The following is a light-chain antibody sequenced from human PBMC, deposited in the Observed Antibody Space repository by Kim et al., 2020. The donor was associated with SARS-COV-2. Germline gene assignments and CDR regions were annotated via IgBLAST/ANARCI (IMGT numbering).Light chain of an antibody. CDR3: QQYNSYPWT. CDR1: QSIGSR. J-gene: IGKJ1*01. Sequence: DIQMTQSPSTLSASVGDVVTITCRASQSIGSRLTWYQQKPGKAPKLLIFKASTLQSGVPSTFRGSGSGTEFALTINTLQPDDFATYYCQQYNSYPWTFGQGTKVDIK. V-gene: IGKV1-5*03. CDR2: KAS.